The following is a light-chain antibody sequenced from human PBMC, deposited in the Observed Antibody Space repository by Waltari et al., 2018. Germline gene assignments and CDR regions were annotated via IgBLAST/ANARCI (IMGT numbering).Light chain of an antibody. Sequence: DIEMTQAPSSLSASVGDRVTINCRASQSISTFLNWYQQKPGEAPKLLIYTTSNLQSGVPSRFSGSGSGTDFTLTINDLHPEDFATYYCQQSYSTPPDTFGQGTKLEIK. CDR2: TTS. CDR3: QQSYSTPPDT. V-gene: IGKV1-39*01. CDR1: QSISTF. J-gene: IGKJ2*01.